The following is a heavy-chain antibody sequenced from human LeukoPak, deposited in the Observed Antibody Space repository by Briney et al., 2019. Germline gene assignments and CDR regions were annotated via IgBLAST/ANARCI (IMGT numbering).Heavy chain of an antibody. CDR3: HYYYDRPNNNYVGY. V-gene: IGHV3-15*01. CDR1: GFTFSTYS. D-gene: IGHD3-22*01. J-gene: IGHJ4*02. CDR2: IKTNSDGGTT. Sequence: GGSLRLSCVASGFTFSTYSINWVRQAPGKGLEWVGRIKTNSDGGTTDYAAPVKGRFTISRDDSKATLYLQMDSLKTEDTAVYFCHYYYDRPNNNYVGYWGQGTLVAVSS.